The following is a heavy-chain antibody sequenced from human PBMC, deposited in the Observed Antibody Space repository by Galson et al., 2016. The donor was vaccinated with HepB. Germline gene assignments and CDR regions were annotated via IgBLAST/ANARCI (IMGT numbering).Heavy chain of an antibody. D-gene: IGHD1-14*01. CDR1: DGSISSSTYY. CDR2: IYNSVST. Sequence: ETLSLTCTVSDGSISSSTYYWGWIRQPPGKGLEWIGSIYNSVSTYYNPSLKSRVTISVDTSKNQSSLKLRSVTAADTAVYYRARLTGSTYYMDVWGKGTTVTVSS. CDR3: ARLTGSTYYMDV. J-gene: IGHJ6*03. V-gene: IGHV4-39*01.